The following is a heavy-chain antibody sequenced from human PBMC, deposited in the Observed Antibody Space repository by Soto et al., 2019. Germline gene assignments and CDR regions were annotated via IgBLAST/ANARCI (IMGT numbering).Heavy chain of an antibody. CDR1: GFTFISYW. CDR3: AGDFRSDWFDP. Sequence: PGGSLRLSCAASGFTFISYWMSWVRQAPGKGLEWVANIRQDGSEKYYVDSVKGRFTISRDNAKNSLYLQMNSLRAEDTAVYYCAGDFRSDWFDPWGQGTLVTVSS. J-gene: IGHJ5*02. V-gene: IGHV3-7*04. CDR2: IRQDGSEK.